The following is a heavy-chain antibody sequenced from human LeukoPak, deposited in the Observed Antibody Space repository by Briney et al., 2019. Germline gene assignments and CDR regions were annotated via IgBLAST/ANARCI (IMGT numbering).Heavy chain of an antibody. CDR1: GGSISSSSYY. J-gene: IGHJ6*03. CDR3: ARGLRVRTFGELSWYIDV. V-gene: IGHV4-39*07. D-gene: IGHD3-3*01. Sequence: SETLSLTCTVSGGSISSSSYYWGWIRQPPGKGLEWIGSIYYSGSTYYNPSLKSRVTISVDTSKNQFSLKLNSVTAADTAVYYCARGLRVRTFGELSWYIDVWGKGTTVIVSS. CDR2: IYYSGST.